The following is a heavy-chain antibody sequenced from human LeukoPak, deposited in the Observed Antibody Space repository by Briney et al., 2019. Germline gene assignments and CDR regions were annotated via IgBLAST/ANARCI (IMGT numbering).Heavy chain of an antibody. CDR2: ISAYNGNT. V-gene: IGHV1-18*01. J-gene: IGHJ3*02. CDR3: ARFPFSSKVRTSNKKNDAFDI. D-gene: IGHD6-13*01. CDR1: GYTFTSYG. Sequence: GASVKVSCKASGYTFTSYGISWVRQVPGQGLEWMGWISAYNGNTNYAQKLQGRVTMTTDTSTSTAYMELSSLRSEDTAVYYCARFPFSSKVRTSNKKNDAFDIWGQGTMVTVSS.